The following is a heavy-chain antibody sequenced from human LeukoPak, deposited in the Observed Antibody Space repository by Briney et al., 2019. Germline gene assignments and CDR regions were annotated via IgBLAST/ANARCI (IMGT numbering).Heavy chain of an antibody. Sequence: SQTLSLTCTVSGGSISSGGYYWSWIRQHPGKGLEWIGYIYYSGSTYYNPSLKSRVTISVDTSKNQFSPKLSSVTAADTAVYYCARETTQDYYYYGMDVWGQGTTVTVSS. V-gene: IGHV4-31*03. J-gene: IGHJ6*02. CDR3: ARETTQDYYYYGMDV. CDR1: GGSISSGGYY. CDR2: IYYSGST.